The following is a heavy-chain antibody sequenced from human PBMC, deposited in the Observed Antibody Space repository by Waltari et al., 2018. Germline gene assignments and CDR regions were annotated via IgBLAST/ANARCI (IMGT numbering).Heavy chain of an antibody. J-gene: IGHJ4*02. Sequence: QVQLQESGPGLVKPSQTLSLTCTVSGGSISSGSYYCSWLRQPAGKGLEWIGYIYTSGSTNYNPSLKSRVTISVDTSKNQFSLKLSSVTAADTAVYYCARNYYGSGSYDYWGQGTLVTVSS. V-gene: IGHV4-61*09. CDR1: GGSISSGSYY. CDR3: ARNYYGSGSYDY. D-gene: IGHD3-10*01. CDR2: IYTSGST.